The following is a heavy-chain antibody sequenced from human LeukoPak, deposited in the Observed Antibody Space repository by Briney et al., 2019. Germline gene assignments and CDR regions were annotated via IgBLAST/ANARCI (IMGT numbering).Heavy chain of an antibody. Sequence: GGSLRLSCAASGFTVSSNYMSWVRQAPGKGLEWVSGINWNGGSTGYADSVKGRFTISRDNAKNSLYLQMNSLRAEDTALYYCARDLTALGYCTNGVCPNFDYWGQGTLVTVSS. D-gene: IGHD2-8*01. CDR3: ARDLTALGYCTNGVCPNFDY. CDR1: GFTVSSNY. J-gene: IGHJ4*02. CDR2: INWNGGST. V-gene: IGHV3-20*04.